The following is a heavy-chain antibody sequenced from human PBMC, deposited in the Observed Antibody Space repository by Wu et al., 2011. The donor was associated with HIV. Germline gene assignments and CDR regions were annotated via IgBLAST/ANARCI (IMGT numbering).Heavy chain of an antibody. V-gene: IGHV1-69*06. Sequence: GTFEQLSVSAGCDRPLDKGLSDGRIMPMFGTXNYAQRFQGRVTLTADKSTSTAYMELSSLRSEDTAVYFCARVPPPRRLTPNYFYTMDVWGQGTTVTVSS. J-gene: IGHJ6*02. CDR2: IMPMFGTX. D-gene: IGHD3-9*01. CDR1: GTFEQLSV. CDR3: ARVPPPRRLTPNYFYTMDV.